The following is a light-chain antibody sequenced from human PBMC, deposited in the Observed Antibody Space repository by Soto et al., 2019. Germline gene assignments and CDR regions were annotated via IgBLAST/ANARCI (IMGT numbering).Light chain of an antibody. CDR1: QGISSY. Sequence: AIRMTQSPSSFSASTGDRVTITCRASQGISSYLAWYQQKPGKAPKLLIYAASTLQSGVPSRFSGSGSGTDFTLTISCLQSEDFATYYCQQNYSYPLTFGGGTKVDIK. CDR3: QQNYSYPLT. CDR2: AAS. V-gene: IGKV1-8*01. J-gene: IGKJ4*01.